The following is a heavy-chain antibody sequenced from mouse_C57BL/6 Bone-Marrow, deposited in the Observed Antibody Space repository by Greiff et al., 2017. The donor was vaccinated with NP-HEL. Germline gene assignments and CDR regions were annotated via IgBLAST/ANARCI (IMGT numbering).Heavy chain of an antibody. V-gene: IGHV8-8*01. CDR3: AGIASRWLPAWFAY. CDR1: GFSLSTFGMG. CDR2: IWWDDDK. J-gene: IGHJ3*01. D-gene: IGHD2-3*01. Sequence: QVTLKESGPGILQPSQTLSLTCSFSGFSLSTFGMGVGWIRQPSGKGLEWLAHIWWDDDKYYNPALKSRLTIPKDTSKNQVFLKIANVDTADTATYYCAGIASRWLPAWFAYWGQGTLVTVSA.